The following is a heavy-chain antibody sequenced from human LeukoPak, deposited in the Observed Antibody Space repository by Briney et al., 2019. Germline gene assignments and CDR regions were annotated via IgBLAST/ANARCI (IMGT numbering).Heavy chain of an antibody. V-gene: IGHV1-8*01. Sequence: ASVKVSCKASGYTFTSYDMNWVRQATGQGLEWLGWMNPNSGNTGYAQNFQGRATMTMNTSITTAYMELSRLRSEDTAVYYCARALSWTTESYYYMDVWGKGTTVTVSS. CDR1: GYTFTSYD. CDR3: ARALSWTTESYYYMDV. D-gene: IGHD3/OR15-3a*01. J-gene: IGHJ6*03. CDR2: MNPNSGNT.